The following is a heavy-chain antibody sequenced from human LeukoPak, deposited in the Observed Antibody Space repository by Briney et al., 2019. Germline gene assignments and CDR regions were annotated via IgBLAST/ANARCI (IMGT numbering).Heavy chain of an antibody. J-gene: IGHJ3*02. D-gene: IGHD4-23*01. V-gene: IGHV4-4*07. Sequence: PSETLSLTCTVSGGSISSYYWSWIRQPAGKGLEWIGCIYTSGSTNYNPSLKSRVTMSVDTSKNQFSLKLSSVTAADTAVYYCARDKRASTVVTPSDAFDIWGQGTMVTVSS. CDR1: GGSISSYY. CDR2: IYTSGST. CDR3: ARDKRASTVVTPSDAFDI.